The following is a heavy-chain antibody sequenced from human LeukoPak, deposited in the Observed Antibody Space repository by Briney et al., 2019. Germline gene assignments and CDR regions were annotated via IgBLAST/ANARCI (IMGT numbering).Heavy chain of an antibody. CDR3: ARDSIRGDYAY. J-gene: IGHJ4*02. CDR1: GYSISSGYY. Sequence: SETLSLTCTVSGYSISSGYYWGWIRQPPGKVLEWFGSIYHSGSTYYNQSLKSRVTISVDTSKNQFSLKLNTVTAADTAVYYCARDSIRGDYAYWVQGTLVTVSS. CDR2: IYHSGST. D-gene: IGHD4-17*01. V-gene: IGHV4-38-2*02.